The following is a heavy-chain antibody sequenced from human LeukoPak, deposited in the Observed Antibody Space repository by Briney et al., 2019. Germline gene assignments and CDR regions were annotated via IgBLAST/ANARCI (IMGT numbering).Heavy chain of an antibody. CDR3: ASGGRYCSSTSCYYFDY. CDR1: GGSISSSSYY. J-gene: IGHJ4*02. Sequence: PSETLSLTCTASGGSISSSSYYWGWIRQPPGKGLEWIGSIYYSGSTYYNPSLKSRVTISVDTSKNQFSLKLSSVTAADTAVYYCASGGRYCSSTSCYYFDYWGQGTLVTVSS. CDR2: IYYSGST. D-gene: IGHD2-2*01. V-gene: IGHV4-39*01.